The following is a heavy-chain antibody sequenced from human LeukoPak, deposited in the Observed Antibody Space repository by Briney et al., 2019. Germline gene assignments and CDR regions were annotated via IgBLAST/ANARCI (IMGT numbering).Heavy chain of an antibody. CDR1: GYTFTSNH. Sequence: ASVKVSCKASGYTFTSNHIHWVRQAPGQGLEWMGIINPSGRSTNYAHKFQGRVTMTSDTSTSTVYMELGSLRSEDTAVYYCAKEQGQVPGPLVVAGTYYFDYWGQGTLVTVSS. CDR2: INPSGRST. CDR3: AKEQGQVPGPLVVAGTYYFDY. D-gene: IGHD2-15*01. V-gene: IGHV1-46*01. J-gene: IGHJ4*02.